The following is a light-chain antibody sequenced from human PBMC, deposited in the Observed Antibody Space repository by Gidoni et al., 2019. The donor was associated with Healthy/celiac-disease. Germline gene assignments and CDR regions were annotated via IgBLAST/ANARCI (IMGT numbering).Light chain of an antibody. J-gene: IGKJ1*01. V-gene: IGKV3-20*01. Sequence: EIVFTQSPCTLSLSPGERATLSCRASQSVSSSYLAWYQQKPGQAPRLLNYGASRRATGTPERFGGSGCGTDFTLTISGLEPEDFAVYYCQQYGSSPAFXQXTKVEIK. CDR3: QQYGSSPA. CDR2: GAS. CDR1: QSVSSSY.